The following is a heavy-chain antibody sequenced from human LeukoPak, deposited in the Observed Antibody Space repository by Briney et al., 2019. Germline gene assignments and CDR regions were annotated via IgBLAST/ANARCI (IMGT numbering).Heavy chain of an antibody. J-gene: IGHJ4*02. Sequence: GGSRRLSCAAPGFTFSSYSMNWVRQAPGKGLEWVSYISSSSSTIYYADSVKGRFTISRDNAKNSLYLQMNSLRAEDTAVYYCARDGALYYDFWSGYLSYFDYWGQGTLVTVSS. CDR3: ARDGALYYDFWSGYLSYFDY. V-gene: IGHV3-48*01. CDR1: GFTFSSYS. D-gene: IGHD3-3*01. CDR2: ISSSSSTI.